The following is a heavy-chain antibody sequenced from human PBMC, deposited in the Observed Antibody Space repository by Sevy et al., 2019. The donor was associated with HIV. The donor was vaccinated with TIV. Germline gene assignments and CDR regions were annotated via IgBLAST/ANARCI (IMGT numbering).Heavy chain of an antibody. CDR1: GYTFTSYG. Sequence: ASVKVSCKASGYTFTSYGISWVRQAPGQGLEWMGWISAYNGNTNYAQKLQGRVTMTTDTSTSTAYMELRSLRSDDTAVYYCARGSDILTGYYSVAFDIWGQGTMVTVSS. D-gene: IGHD3-9*01. CDR3: ARGSDILTGYYSVAFDI. CDR2: ISAYNGNT. V-gene: IGHV1-18*01. J-gene: IGHJ3*02.